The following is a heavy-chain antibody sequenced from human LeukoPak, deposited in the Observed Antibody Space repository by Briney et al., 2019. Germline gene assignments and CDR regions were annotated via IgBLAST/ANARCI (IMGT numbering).Heavy chain of an antibody. Sequence: GESLKISCKGSGYSFSNYWIGWVRQMPGKGLEWMGIIYPGDSDTRYSPSFQGQVTISADKSISTAYLQWSSLKASDTAMYYCASIPYCGGDCYPTDYFDYWGQGTLVTVSS. V-gene: IGHV5-51*01. CDR1: GYSFSNYW. D-gene: IGHD2-21*02. CDR2: IYPGDSDT. J-gene: IGHJ4*02. CDR3: ASIPYCGGDCYPTDYFDY.